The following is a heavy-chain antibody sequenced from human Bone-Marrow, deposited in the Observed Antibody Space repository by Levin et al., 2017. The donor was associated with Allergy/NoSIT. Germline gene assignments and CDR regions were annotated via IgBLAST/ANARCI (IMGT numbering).Heavy chain of an antibody. J-gene: IGHJ5*02. CDR2: IYWDDDK. CDR3: AHVGLREHLDR. V-gene: IGHV2-5*02. CDR1: GFSLSTNGMA. D-gene: IGHD1/OR15-1a*01. Sequence: QTLSLTCTFSGFSLSTNGMAVAWIRQPPGKALEWLALIYWDDDKRYSPSLRTRLSITKDTSKNQVVLTMTNTDPDDTGTYYCAHVGLREHLDRWGQGTLVIVSS.